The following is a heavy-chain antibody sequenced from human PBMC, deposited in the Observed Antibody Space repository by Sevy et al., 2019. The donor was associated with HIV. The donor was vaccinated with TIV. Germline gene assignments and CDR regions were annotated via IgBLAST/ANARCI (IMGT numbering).Heavy chain of an antibody. D-gene: IGHD2-21*01. CDR3: AKDINRGCDGVYCYSYYYYFYGLDV. Sequence: GGSLRLSCAASGLPFNDHAMHWVRQVPGKGLEWVSRISWNSRNIGYADSVKGRFTISRDNARHFVYLEMNSLRPEDTAFYYCAKDINRGCDGVYCYSYYYYFYGLDVWGQGTTVTVSS. V-gene: IGHV3-9*01. CDR2: ISWNSRNI. CDR1: GLPFNDHA. J-gene: IGHJ6*02.